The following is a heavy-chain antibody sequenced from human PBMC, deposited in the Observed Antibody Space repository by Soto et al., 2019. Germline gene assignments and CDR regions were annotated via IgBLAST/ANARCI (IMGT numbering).Heavy chain of an antibody. CDR3: ASLPGGATNWYYYGMDV. CDR2: IYYSGST. CDR1: GGSISSSSYY. J-gene: IGHJ6*02. Sequence: ASETLSLTCTVSGGSISSSSYYWGWIRQPPGKGLEWIGSIYYSGSTYYNPSLKSRVTISVDTSKNQFSLKLSSVTAADTAVYYCASLPGGATNWYYYGMDVWGQGTTVTVSS. V-gene: IGHV4-39*01. D-gene: IGHD1-26*01.